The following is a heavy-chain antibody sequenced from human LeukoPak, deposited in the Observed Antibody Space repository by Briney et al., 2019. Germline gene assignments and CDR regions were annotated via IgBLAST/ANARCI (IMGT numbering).Heavy chain of an antibody. CDR2: INPNSGGT. J-gene: IGHJ3*02. Sequence: GASVKVSCKASGYTFTGYYMHWVRQAPGQGLEWMGWINPNSGGTNYAQKFQGRVTMTRDTSISTAYMELSRLRSDDTAVYYCARDGTSSGYAFDIWGQGTMVTVSS. CDR1: GYTFTGYY. CDR3: ARDGTSSGYAFDI. V-gene: IGHV1-2*02.